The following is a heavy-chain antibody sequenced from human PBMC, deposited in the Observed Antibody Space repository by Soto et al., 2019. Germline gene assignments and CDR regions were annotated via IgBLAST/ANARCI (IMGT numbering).Heavy chain of an antibody. CDR3: AKDRGHLAVAAITGGGDFDN. D-gene: IGHD6-19*01. CDR2: ISYNGNNQ. CDR1: GFTLSSYG. Sequence: QIQLVESGGGVVQPGASQRLSCAASGFTLSSYGMHWVRQAPGKGLEWVAVISYNGNNQYYADSVRGRFTISRDNSKITLYLQMNSLRAEDTAVYYCAKDRGHLAVAAITGGGDFDNGGQGTMVTFSS. V-gene: IGHV3-30*18. J-gene: IGHJ3*02.